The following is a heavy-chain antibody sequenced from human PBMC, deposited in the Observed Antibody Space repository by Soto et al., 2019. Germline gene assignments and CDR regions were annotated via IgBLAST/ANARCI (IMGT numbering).Heavy chain of an antibody. D-gene: IGHD6-13*01. V-gene: IGHV3-23*01. J-gene: IGHJ3*02. CDR3: AKIAAAGDAFDI. CDR2: ISGSGGST. CDR1: GFTFSRYA. Sequence: GGSLRLSCAASGFTFSRYAISWVRPAPGKGLEWVSAISGSGGSTYYADSVKGRFTISRDNSKNTLYLQMNSLRAEDTAVYYCAKIAAAGDAFDIWGQGTIVTVSS.